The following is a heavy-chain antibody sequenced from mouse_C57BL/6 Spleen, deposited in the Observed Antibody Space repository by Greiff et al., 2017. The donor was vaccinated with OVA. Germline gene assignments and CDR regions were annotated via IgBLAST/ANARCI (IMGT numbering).Heavy chain of an antibody. Sequence: EVQLQQSGPELVKPGASVKMSCKASGYTFTDYNMHWVKQSHGKSLEWIGYINPNNGGTSYNQKFKGKATLTVNKSSSTAYMELRSLTSEDSAVYYCVYDYDVDYAMDYWGQGTSVTVSS. CDR1: GYTFTDYN. J-gene: IGHJ4*01. D-gene: IGHD2-4*01. CDR2: INPNNGGT. CDR3: VYDYDVDYAMDY. V-gene: IGHV1-22*01.